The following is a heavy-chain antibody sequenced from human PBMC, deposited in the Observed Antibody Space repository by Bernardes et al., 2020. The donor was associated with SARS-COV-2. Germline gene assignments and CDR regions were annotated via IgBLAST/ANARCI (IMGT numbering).Heavy chain of an antibody. CDR3: ARTFYYDRGGDSLSDF. CDR1: GYTFSDYY. J-gene: IGHJ4*02. V-gene: IGHV1-2*02. CDR2: ISPKSGAT. Sequence: ASVKVSCTASGYTFSDYYTHWLRQAPGQGLEWMGWISPKSGATNLAQKFQGRVTMTRDTSISTDYMELSRLTSDDTAVYYCARTFYYDRGGDSLSDFWGQGTPVTVSS. D-gene: IGHD2-21*01.